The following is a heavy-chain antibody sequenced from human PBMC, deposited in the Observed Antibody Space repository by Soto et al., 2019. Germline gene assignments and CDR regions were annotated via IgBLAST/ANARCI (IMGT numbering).Heavy chain of an antibody. D-gene: IGHD6-13*01. CDR1: GGSFSGYY. CDR3: ARFPFDRSSWTNPRYFDS. CDR2: INQSGFT. V-gene: IGHV4-34*01. J-gene: IGHJ4*02. Sequence: QVQLQQWGAGLLKPEETLSLTCAVYGGSFSGYYWTWIRQPPGKGLEWIGEINQSGFTNYNPSLESRVTMSVDTSKNQFSLRLSSVTAADTAVYYCARFPFDRSSWTNPRYFDSWGQGTLVTVSS.